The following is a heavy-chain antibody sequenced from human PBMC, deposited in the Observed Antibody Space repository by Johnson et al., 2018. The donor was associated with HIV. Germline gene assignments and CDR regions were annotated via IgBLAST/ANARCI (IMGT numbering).Heavy chain of an antibody. V-gene: IGHV3-7*01. CDR2: IKEDGSEK. CDR3: ARDKGEYYDAFDI. J-gene: IGHJ3*02. Sequence: VQLVESGGGVVQPGRSLRLSCAASRFTFSSYAMDWVRQAPGKGLEWVANIKEDGSEKYYVDSVKGRFTISRDNSKNTLYLQMNSLRAEDTAVYYCARDKGEYYDAFDIWGQGTMVTVSS. CDR1: RFTFSSYA. D-gene: IGHD1-26*01.